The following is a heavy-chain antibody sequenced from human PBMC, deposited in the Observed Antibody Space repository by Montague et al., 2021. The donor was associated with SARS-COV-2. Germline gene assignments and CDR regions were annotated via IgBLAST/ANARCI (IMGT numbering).Heavy chain of an antibody. D-gene: IGHD3-9*01. Sequence: SLRLSCAASEFTFSSYAMHWVRQAPGKGLEWVAVISYDGSNKYYADSVKGRFTISRDNSKNTLYLQMNSLRAEDTAVYYCAREYYDILTGYLAHYYYYGMDVWGQGTTVTVSS. CDR1: EFTFSSYA. V-gene: IGHV3-30-3*01. CDR2: ISYDGSNK. J-gene: IGHJ6*02. CDR3: AREYYDILTGYLAHYYYYGMDV.